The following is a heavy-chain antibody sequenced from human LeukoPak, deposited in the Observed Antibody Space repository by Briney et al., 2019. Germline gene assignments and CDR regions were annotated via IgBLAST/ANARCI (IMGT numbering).Heavy chain of an antibody. D-gene: IGHD3-3*01. J-gene: IGHJ4*02. Sequence: SVKVSCKASGGTFSSYAISWVRQAPGQGLEWRGGIIPIFGTANYAQKFQGRVTITADKSTSTAYMELSSLRSEDTAVYYCARGGWSGYHDYWGQGTLVTVSS. CDR3: ARGGWSGYHDY. V-gene: IGHV1-69*06. CDR2: IIPIFGTA. CDR1: GGTFSSYA.